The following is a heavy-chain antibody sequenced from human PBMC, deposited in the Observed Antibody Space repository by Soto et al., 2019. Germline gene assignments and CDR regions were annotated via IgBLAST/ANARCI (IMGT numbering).Heavy chain of an antibody. CDR1: GFTFSSYW. CDR2: INSDGSST. D-gene: IGHD2-2*01. V-gene: IGHV3-74*01. J-gene: IGHJ6*02. Sequence: EVQLVESGGGLVQPGGSLRLSCAASGFTFSSYWMHWVRQAPGKGLVWVSRINSDGSSTSYADSVKGRFTISRDNAKNTLYLQMNGLRAEDTAVYYCARDFRADRYCSSTGCYDYYYGMDVWGQGTTVTVSS. CDR3: ARDFRADRYCSSTGCYDYYYGMDV.